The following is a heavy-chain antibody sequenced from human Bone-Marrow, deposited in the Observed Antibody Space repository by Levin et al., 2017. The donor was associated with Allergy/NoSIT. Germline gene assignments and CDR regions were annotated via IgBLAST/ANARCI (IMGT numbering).Heavy chain of an antibody. V-gene: IGHV4-34*01. CDR3: ARGLSSGTY. CDR2: INHSGST. CDR1: GGSFSGYY. J-gene: IGHJ4*02. D-gene: IGHD3-16*02. Sequence: SETLSLTCAVYGGSFSGYYWSWIRQPPGKGLEWIGEINHSGSTNYNPSLKSRVTISVDTSKNQFSLKLSSVTAADTAVYYCARGLSSGTYWGQGTLVTVSS.